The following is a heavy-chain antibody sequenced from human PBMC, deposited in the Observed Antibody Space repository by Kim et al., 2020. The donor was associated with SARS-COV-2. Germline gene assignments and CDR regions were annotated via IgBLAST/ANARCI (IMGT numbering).Heavy chain of an antibody. V-gene: IGHV3-30-3*01. D-gene: IGHD3-22*01. CDR2: ISYDGRNK. Sequence: GGSLRLSCAASGLSFDDSAMNWVRQPPGKGLEWVAVISYDGRNKDYADSVKGRFTISRDNSKSTLYLQMNSLRVEDTAVYYCARGNYYESVGLSDYHNGMDVWGQGTTVTVSS. CDR1: GLSFDDSA. CDR3: ARGNYYESVGLSDYHNGMDV. J-gene: IGHJ6*02.